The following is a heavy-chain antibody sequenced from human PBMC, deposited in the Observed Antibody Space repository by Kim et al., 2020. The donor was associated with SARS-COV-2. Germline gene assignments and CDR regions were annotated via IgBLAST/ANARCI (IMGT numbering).Heavy chain of an antibody. D-gene: IGHD2-2*01. Sequence: GESLKISCKGSGYSFTSYWISWVRQMPGKGLEWMGRIDPSDSYTNYSPSFQGHVTISADKSISTAYLQWSSLKASDTAMYYCARRPGIVVVPAGDWFNPWGQGTLVTVSS. CDR1: GYSFTSYW. J-gene: IGHJ5*02. V-gene: IGHV5-10-1*01. CDR3: ARRPGIVVVPAGDWFNP. CDR2: IDPSDSYT.